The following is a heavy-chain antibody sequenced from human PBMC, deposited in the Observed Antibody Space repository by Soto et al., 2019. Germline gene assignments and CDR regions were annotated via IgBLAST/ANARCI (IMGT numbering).Heavy chain of an antibody. CDR2: INAGNGNT. CDR3: ARDHLGMNYFDY. J-gene: IGHJ4*02. D-gene: IGHD7-27*01. V-gene: IGHV1-3*01. Sequence: GASVKVSCKASGYTFTSYAMHWVRQAPGQRLEWMGWINAGNGNTKYSQKFQGRVTITRDTSASTAYMELSSLRSEDTAVYYCARDHLGMNYFDYWGQGTLVTVSS. CDR1: GYTFTSYA.